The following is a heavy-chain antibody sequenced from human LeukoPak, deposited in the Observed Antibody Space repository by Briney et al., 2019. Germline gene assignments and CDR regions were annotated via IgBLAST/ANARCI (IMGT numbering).Heavy chain of an antibody. V-gene: IGHV4-59*01. Sequence: SETLSLTCTVSGGSISSYYWSWIRQPPGKGLEWIGYIYYSGSTNYNPSLKSRVTISVDTSKNQFSLRLSSVTAADTAVYYCARGGGYCSSTSCFDYWGQGTLVTVSS. J-gene: IGHJ4*02. CDR3: ARGGGYCSSTSCFDY. D-gene: IGHD2-2*01. CDR1: GGSISSYY. CDR2: IYYSGST.